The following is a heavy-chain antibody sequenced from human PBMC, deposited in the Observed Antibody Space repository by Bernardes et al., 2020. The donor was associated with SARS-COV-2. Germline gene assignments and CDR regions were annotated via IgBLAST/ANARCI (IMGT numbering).Heavy chain of an antibody. J-gene: IGHJ4*02. D-gene: IGHD1-1*01. V-gene: IGHV3-21*06. Sequence: GGSLRLSCAASGFTFTTYSMNWVRQAPGRGLEWVSSISNTGDSIYYADSLKGRFTISRDNARNSVYLQMNSVTAEDTAVYYCARGNRYNWPPAHFDYWGQGTLVTASS. CDR1: GFTFTTYS. CDR2: ISNTGDSI. CDR3: ARGNRYNWPPAHFDY.